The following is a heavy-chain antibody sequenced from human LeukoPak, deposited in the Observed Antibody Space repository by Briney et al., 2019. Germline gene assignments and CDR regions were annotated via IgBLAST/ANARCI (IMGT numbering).Heavy chain of an antibody. CDR2: IRYDGGNK. CDR1: EFTFSSYA. Sequence: GGSLRLSCAASEFTFSSYAMHWVRPAPGKGLEWVAFIRYDGGNKYFADSVKGRFTISRDSSNNTLYLQMNSLRAEDTASYYCAKDHMFTAYGVEYWGQGTLVTVSS. J-gene: IGHJ4*02. CDR3: AKDHMFTAYGVEY. V-gene: IGHV3-30*02. D-gene: IGHD4-17*01.